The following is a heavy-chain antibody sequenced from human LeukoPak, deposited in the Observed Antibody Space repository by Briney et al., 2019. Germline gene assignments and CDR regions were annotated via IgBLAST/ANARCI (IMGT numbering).Heavy chain of an antibody. V-gene: IGHV1-2*06. D-gene: IGHD2-21*01. Sequence: ASVKVSCKASGYTFTGYYIHWVRQAPGQGLEWMGRVNCNGGGTSYAQKFQGRVTMTRDTSISTAYMELDRLTSDDTAVYYCARDYGPYPGCSWFDPWGQGTLVTVSS. CDR3: ARDYGPYPGCSWFDP. J-gene: IGHJ5*02. CDR1: GYTFTGYY. CDR2: VNCNGGGT.